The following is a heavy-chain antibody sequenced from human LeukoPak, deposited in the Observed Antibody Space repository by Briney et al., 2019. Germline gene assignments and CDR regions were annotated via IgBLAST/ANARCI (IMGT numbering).Heavy chain of an antibody. CDR2: IYYSGST. Sequence: SGTLSLTCTVSGGSISSYYWSWIRQPPGKGLEWIGYIYYSGSTNYNPSLKSRVTISVDTSKNQSSLKLSSVTAADTAVYYCARGGYSGYDSDFDYWGQGTLVTVSS. D-gene: IGHD5-12*01. CDR3: ARGGYSGYDSDFDY. CDR1: GGSISSYY. V-gene: IGHV4-59*08. J-gene: IGHJ4*02.